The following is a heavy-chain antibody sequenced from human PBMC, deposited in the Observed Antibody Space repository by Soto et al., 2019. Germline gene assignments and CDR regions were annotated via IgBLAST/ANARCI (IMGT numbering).Heavy chain of an antibody. CDR1: GGTLSNYG. V-gene: IGHV1-69*12. CDR2: IIPVFGTA. Sequence: QVQLVQSGAEVKKPGSSVKVSCKASGGTLSNYGISWVRQAPGQGLEWMGGIIPVFGTANYAQKFQGRVTITADESTSPVYMDATSLRAEDTAVCYCARGDAIKIVVTTDAGMDVWGQGTTVTVSS. CDR3: ARGDAIKIVVTTDAGMDV. J-gene: IGHJ6*02. D-gene: IGHD3-22*01.